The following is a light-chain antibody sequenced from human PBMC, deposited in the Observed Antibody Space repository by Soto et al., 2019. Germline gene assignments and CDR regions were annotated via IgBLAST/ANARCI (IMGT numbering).Light chain of an antibody. CDR1: RTDVGGYNF. CDR2: EVS. V-gene: IGLV2-14*01. CDR3: CSYVSSKTYV. J-gene: IGLJ1*01. Sequence: QSALTQPASVSGSPGQSITISCTGTRTDVGGYNFVSWYQQHPGKAPKLIIYEVSNRPSGVSNRFSGSKSDNTASLTISGLQAEDEADYYCCSYVSSKTYVFGTRTKVTVL.